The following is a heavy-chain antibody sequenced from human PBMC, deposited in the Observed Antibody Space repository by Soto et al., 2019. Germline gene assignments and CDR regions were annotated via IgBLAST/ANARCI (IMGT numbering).Heavy chain of an antibody. CDR3: ARGATHYDILTGLDY. CDR2: INHSGST. Sequence: SETLSLTCAVYGGSFSGYYWSWIRQPPGKGLEWIGEINHSGSTNYNPSLKSRVTISVDTSKNQFSLKLSSVTAADTAVYYCARGATHYDILTGLDYWGQGTLVTVS. J-gene: IGHJ4*02. V-gene: IGHV4-34*01. CDR1: GGSFSGYY. D-gene: IGHD3-9*01.